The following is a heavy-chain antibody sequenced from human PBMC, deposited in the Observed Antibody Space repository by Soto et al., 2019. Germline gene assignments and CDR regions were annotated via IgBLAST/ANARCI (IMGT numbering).Heavy chain of an antibody. D-gene: IGHD3-22*01. CDR1: GGTFSSYA. CDR2: IIPIFGTA. V-gene: IGHV1-69*01. Sequence: QVQLVQSGAEVKKPGSSMKVSCKASGGTFSSYAISWVRQAPGQGLEWMGGIIPIFGTANYAQKFQGRVTITADESTSTAYMELSSLRSEDTAVYYCARKVPSHYYDSSGYYFDYWGQGTLVTVSS. CDR3: ARKVPSHYYDSSGYYFDY. J-gene: IGHJ4*02.